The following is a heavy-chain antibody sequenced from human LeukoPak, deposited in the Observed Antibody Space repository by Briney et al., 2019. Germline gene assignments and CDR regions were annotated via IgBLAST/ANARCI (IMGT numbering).Heavy chain of an antibody. CDR1: GGSISSYY. CDR3: AREPLPGGWFDP. V-gene: IGHV4-59*12. CDR2: IYYSGST. D-gene: IGHD2-2*01. Sequence: SETLSLTCTVSGGSISSYYWSWIRQPPGKGLEWIGYIYYSGSTNYNPSLKSRVTISVDRSKNQFSLKLSSVTAADTAVYYCAREPLPGGWFDPWGQGTLVTVSS. J-gene: IGHJ5*02.